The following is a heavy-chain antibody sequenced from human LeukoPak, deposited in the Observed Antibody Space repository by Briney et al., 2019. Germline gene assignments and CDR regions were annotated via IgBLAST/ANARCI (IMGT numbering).Heavy chain of an antibody. Sequence: GGSLILSCAASGFTFSGSAMHWVRQASGKGLEWVGRIRSKANSYATAYAASVKGRFTISRDDSKNTAYLQMNSLKTEDTAVYYCTRRVDSSRYFDYWGQGTLVTVSS. CDR1: GFTFSGSA. V-gene: IGHV3-73*01. CDR2: IRSKANSYAT. J-gene: IGHJ4*02. CDR3: TRRVDSSRYFDY. D-gene: IGHD6-19*01.